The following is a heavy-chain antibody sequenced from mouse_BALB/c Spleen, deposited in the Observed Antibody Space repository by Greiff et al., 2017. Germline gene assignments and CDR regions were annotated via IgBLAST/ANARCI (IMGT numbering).Heavy chain of an antibody. CDR1: GFTFSSYG. V-gene: IGHV5-6*01. Sequence: EVMLVESGGDLVKPGGSLKLSCAASGFTFSSYGMSWVRQTPDKRLEWVATISSGGSYTYYPDSVKGRFTISRDNAKNTLYLQMSSLKSEDTAMYYCARSYYDYDDGYAMDYWGQGTSVTVSS. J-gene: IGHJ4*01. CDR3: ARSYYDYDDGYAMDY. D-gene: IGHD2-4*01. CDR2: ISSGGSYT.